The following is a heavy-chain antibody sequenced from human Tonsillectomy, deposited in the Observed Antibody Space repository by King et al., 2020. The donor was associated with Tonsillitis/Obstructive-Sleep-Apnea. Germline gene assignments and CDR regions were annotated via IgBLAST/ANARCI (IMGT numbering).Heavy chain of an antibody. CDR1: GFTFSDYY. J-gene: IGHJ4*02. CDR2: ISSSGSII. D-gene: IGHD3-22*01. CDR3: ARVPPYYYDSSGYYYDYFDY. Sequence: VQLVESGGGLVKPGGSLRLSCAASGFTFSDYYMSWIRQAPGKGLEWVSYISSSGSIIYYADSVKGRFTISRDNAKNSMYLQMNSLRAEDTAVYYCARVPPYYYDSSGYYYDYFDYWGQGTLVIVSS. V-gene: IGHV3-11*01.